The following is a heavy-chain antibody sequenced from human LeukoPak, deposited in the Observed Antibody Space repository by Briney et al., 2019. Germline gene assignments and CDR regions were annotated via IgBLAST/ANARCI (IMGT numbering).Heavy chain of an antibody. V-gene: IGHV1-2*02. CDR1: GYTFTGYY. Sequence: ASVKVSCKASGYTFTGYYMHWVRQAPGQGLEWMGWINPNSGGTNYAQKFQGRVTMTRDTSISTAYMELSRLRSDDTAVYYCARDPLSNPGPTTVTMSEYYFDYWGQGTLVTVSS. J-gene: IGHJ4*02. D-gene: IGHD4-17*01. CDR2: INPNSGGT. CDR3: ARDPLSNPGPTTVTMSEYYFDY.